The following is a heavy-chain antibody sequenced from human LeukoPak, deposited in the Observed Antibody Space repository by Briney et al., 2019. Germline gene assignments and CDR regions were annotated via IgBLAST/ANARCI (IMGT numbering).Heavy chain of an antibody. Sequence: ASAKVSCKASGYTFTSYDINWVRQATGQGLEWMGWMNPNSGNTGYAQKFQGRVTITRNTSISTAYMELSSLRSEDTAVYYCARGPTLSGRHGNNWFDPWGQGTLVTVSS. J-gene: IGHJ5*02. CDR2: MNPNSGNT. D-gene: IGHD3-10*01. V-gene: IGHV1-8*03. CDR1: GYTFTSYD. CDR3: ARGPTLSGRHGNNWFDP.